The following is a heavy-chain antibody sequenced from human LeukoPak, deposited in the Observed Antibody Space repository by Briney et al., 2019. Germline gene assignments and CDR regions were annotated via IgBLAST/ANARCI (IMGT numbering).Heavy chain of an antibody. J-gene: IGHJ4*02. Sequence: SGGSLRLSCAASGFTFSGYGMRRVRQAPGKGLEWISFVRYDGSNKYYADSVKGRFTISRDNSKNTLYLEMNNLRVEDTAVYYCARGGGGYIMYGPDYRGQGTLVTVSS. D-gene: IGHD5-24*01. V-gene: IGHV3-30*02. CDR3: ARGGGGYIMYGPDY. CDR1: GFTFSGYG. CDR2: VRYDGSNK.